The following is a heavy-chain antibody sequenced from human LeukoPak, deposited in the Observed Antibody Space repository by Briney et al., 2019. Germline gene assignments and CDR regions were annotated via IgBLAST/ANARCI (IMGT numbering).Heavy chain of an antibody. CDR1: GFTFRTCG. Sequence: GRSLTLSCAASGFTFRTCGMHWVRQAPGKGLEGVAVISYDGSKKYYADSVRGRFTISRDNSKNTLFLEMNSLRVEDTGVYYCAKASFGYTYGLRRFDHWGQGTLVTVSS. D-gene: IGHD5-18*01. CDR3: AKASFGYTYGLRRFDH. CDR2: ISYDGSKK. J-gene: IGHJ4*02. V-gene: IGHV3-30*18.